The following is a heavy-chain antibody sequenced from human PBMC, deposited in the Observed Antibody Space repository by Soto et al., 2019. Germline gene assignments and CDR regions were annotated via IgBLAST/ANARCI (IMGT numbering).Heavy chain of an antibody. D-gene: IGHD6-19*01. J-gene: IGHJ4*02. CDR2: TYNSANT. Sequence: QVQLQESGPGLIKGSQTLTLTCTVSGGSISSGGYYWSWLRQHPGKGLEWIGYTYNSANTYQSQSLNSRVSISADTSKNQFSLNLSSVTAADTAMYYCARLASSGWPIDSWGQGTLCPVSS. CDR3: ARLASSGWPIDS. V-gene: IGHV4-31*03. CDR1: GGSISSGGYY.